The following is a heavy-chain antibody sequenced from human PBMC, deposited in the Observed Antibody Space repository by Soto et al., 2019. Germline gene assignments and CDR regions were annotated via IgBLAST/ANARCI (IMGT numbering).Heavy chain of an antibody. CDR2: IYWNDDK. V-gene: IGHV2-5*01. D-gene: IGHD2-15*01. CDR1: GFSLSTSGEG. Sequence: QITLKESGPTLVQPTQTLTLTCTFSGFSLSTSGEGVGWIRQPPGKALEWLAVIYWNDDKRYSPSLKSRLIITKDTSKNQVVLALSSLDPVDTATYYCTHRRCSGGSCYNVFDIWGQGAMVTVSS. J-gene: IGHJ3*02. CDR3: THRRCSGGSCYNVFDI.